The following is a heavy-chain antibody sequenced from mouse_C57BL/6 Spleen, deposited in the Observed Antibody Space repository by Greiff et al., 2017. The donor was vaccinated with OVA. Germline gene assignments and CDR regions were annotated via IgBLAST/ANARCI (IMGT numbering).Heavy chain of an antibody. J-gene: IGHJ2*01. CDR2: ISSGSSTI. Sequence: EVQGVESGGGLVKPGGSLKLSCAASGFTFSDYGMHWVRQAPEKGLEWVAYISSGSSTIYYADTVKGRFTISRDNAKNTLFLQMTSLRSEDTAMYYCARSPVVASPFDYGGQGTTLTVSS. D-gene: IGHD1-1*01. CDR3: ARSPVVASPFDY. CDR1: GFTFSDYG. V-gene: IGHV5-17*01.